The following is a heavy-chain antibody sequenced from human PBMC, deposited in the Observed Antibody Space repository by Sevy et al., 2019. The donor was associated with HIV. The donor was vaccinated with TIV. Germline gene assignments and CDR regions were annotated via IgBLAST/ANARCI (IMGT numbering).Heavy chain of an antibody. J-gene: IGHJ3*02. CDR1: GFTFSSYS. V-gene: IGHV3-48*02. CDR3: ARDIWGYCSSTSCSDAIDI. Sequence: GGSLRLSCAASGFTFSSYSMNWVRQAPGKGLEWVSYISSSSSTIYYADSVKGRFTISRDNAKNSLYLQMNSLRDEDTAVYYCARDIWGYCSSTSCSDAIDIWGQGTMVTVSS. CDR2: ISSSSSTI. D-gene: IGHD2-2*01.